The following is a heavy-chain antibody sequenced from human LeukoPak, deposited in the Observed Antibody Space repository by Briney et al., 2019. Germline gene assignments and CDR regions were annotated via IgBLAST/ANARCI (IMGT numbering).Heavy chain of an antibody. CDR3: ARGGGLDV. J-gene: IGHJ6*02. V-gene: IGHV3-7*03. CDR1: GLTFSSSW. Sequence: GGSLRLSCAVSGLTFSSSWMDWVRQAPGKGLEWVASINHNGNVNYYVDSVKGRFTISRDSAKNSLYLQMSNLRAEDTAVYFCARGGGLDVWGQGATVTVSS. D-gene: IGHD3-16*01. CDR2: INHNGNVN.